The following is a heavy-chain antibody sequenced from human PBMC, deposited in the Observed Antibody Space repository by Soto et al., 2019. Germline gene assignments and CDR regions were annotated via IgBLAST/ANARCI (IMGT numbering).Heavy chain of an antibody. J-gene: IGHJ6*02. V-gene: IGHV3-21*01. CDR2: ISSSSSYI. Sequence: TGGSLRLSCAASGFTFSSYSMNWVRQAPGKGLEWVSSISSSSSYIYYADSVKGRFTISRDNAKNSLYLQMNSLRAEDTAVYYCARAPESLTIFGVVIIIDYYGMDVWGQGTTVTVSS. D-gene: IGHD3-3*01. CDR3: ARAPESLTIFGVVIIIDYYGMDV. CDR1: GFTFSSYS.